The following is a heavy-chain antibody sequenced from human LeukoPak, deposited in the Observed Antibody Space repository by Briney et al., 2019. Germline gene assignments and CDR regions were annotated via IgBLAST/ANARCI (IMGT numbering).Heavy chain of an antibody. CDR1: GFTFSSYA. V-gene: IGHV3-23*01. J-gene: IGHJ4*02. D-gene: IGHD3-22*01. CDR3: AKEVHYDSSGYYYTGY. CDR2: FSGSGGST. Sequence: GGSLRLSCAASGFTFSSYAMSWVRQAPGKGLECISGFSGSGGSTYYADSVKGRFTISRDNSKNTLYLQMNSLRAEDTAVYYCAKEVHYDSSGYYYTGYWGQGTLVTVSS.